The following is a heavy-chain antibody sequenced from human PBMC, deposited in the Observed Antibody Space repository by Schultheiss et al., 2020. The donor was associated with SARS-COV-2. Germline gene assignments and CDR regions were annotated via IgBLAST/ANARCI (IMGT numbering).Heavy chain of an antibody. CDR1: GGSISSGYY. CDR3: ARRRNHYYMDV. CDR2: IYHSGST. V-gene: IGHV4-38-2*02. J-gene: IGHJ6*03. D-gene: IGHD1-14*01. Sequence: SQTLSLTCTVSGGSISSGYYWGWIRQPPGKGLEWIGSIYHSGSTYYNPSLKSRVTISVDTSKNQFSLKLSSVTAADTAVYYCARRRNHYYMDVWGKGTTVTVSS.